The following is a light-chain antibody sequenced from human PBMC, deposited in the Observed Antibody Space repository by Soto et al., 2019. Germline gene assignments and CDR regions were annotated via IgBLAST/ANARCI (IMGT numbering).Light chain of an antibody. V-gene: IGKV1-5*01. J-gene: IGKJ4*01. CDR3: QQYSSYPLT. Sequence: DIQMTQSPSTLSASVGDRVTITCRASQSITSWVAWYQQKPGKAPKFLIYDATSLESGIPSRFRGRGSGTELTLTISSLQPDDFATYYCQQYSSYPLTFGGGTKVEI. CDR2: DAT. CDR1: QSITSW.